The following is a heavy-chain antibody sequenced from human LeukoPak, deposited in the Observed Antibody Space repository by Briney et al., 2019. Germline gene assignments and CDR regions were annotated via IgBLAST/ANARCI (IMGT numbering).Heavy chain of an antibody. CDR2: IYYSGST. V-gene: IGHV4-39*07. Sequence: SETLSRTCTVSGGSISSSSYYWGWIRQPPGKGVEWIGSIYYSGSTYYNPALKSRVTISVDTSKNQFYLKLSSVPAADTAVYYCARDFTTVFFRRFDPWGQGTLVTVSS. J-gene: IGHJ5*02. CDR1: GGSISSSSYY. CDR3: ARDFTTVFFRRFDP. D-gene: IGHD1-14*01.